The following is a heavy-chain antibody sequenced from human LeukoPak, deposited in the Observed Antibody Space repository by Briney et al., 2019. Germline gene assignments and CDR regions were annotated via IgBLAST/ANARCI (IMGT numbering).Heavy chain of an antibody. CDR2: ISHSGST. D-gene: IGHD1-26*01. J-gene: IGHJ3*02. CDR1: GGSISSHY. Sequence: SETLSLTCTVSGGSISSHYWSWIRQPPGKGLEWIGYISHSGSTTYYPSLKSRITISADTSKSQFSLKLGSVTAADTAVYFCARYSDTYASFDIWGQGTMVTVSS. V-gene: IGHV4-59*11. CDR3: ARYSDTYASFDI.